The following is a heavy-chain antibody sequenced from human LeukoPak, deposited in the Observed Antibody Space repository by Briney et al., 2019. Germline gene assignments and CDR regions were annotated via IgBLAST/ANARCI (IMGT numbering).Heavy chain of an antibody. V-gene: IGHV1-24*01. Sequence: ASVKVSCKVSGYTLTEFSIHWVRQAPGRGLEWVGGSDPVQGKTLYAQKFQGRVTMTEDTSTDTAYMELGGLRSEDTAVYFCATGSAAIVDYLDNWGQGTLVTVSS. CDR3: ATGSAAIVDYLDN. D-gene: IGHD2-2*02. CDR2: SDPVQGKT. CDR1: GYTLTEFS. J-gene: IGHJ4*02.